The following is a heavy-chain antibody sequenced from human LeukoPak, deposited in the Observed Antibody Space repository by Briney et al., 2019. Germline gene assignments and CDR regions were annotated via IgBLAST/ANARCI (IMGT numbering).Heavy chain of an antibody. V-gene: IGHV3-15*01. J-gene: IGHJ5*02. D-gene: IGHD2-8*01. CDR2: VKTKGDGGAA. Sequence: GGSLTLSCAASRFTFTTYSMNWVRQAPGKGLEWVGRVKTKGDGGAADYAAPVKGRFTISRDDSTKTLYLQMNSLKTEDTAVYYCTTDRMIYATNWAVSWFDPWGQGTLVTVSS. CDR3: TTDRMIYATNWAVSWFDP. CDR1: RFTFTTYS.